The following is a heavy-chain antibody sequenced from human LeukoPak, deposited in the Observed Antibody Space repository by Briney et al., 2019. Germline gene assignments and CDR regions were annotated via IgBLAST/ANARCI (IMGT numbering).Heavy chain of an antibody. V-gene: IGHV4-59*12. J-gene: IGHJ5*02. CDR3: ARGGFPNTAGFYP. D-gene: IGHD2-8*02. CDR2: ISDTGDT. CDR1: GDSINDYH. Sequence: PSETLSLTCTVSGDSINDYHWRWMRQPPEGGLEWISFISDTGDTNHNPSLKSRITMSADTSKKQLSLKLTSVTAADTAVYYCARGGFPNTAGFYPWSQGILVIVSS.